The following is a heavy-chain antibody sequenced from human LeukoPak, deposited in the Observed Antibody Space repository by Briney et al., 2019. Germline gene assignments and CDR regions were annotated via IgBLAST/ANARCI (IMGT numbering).Heavy chain of an antibody. D-gene: IGHD1-14*01. J-gene: IGHJ4*02. V-gene: IGHV4-39*01. CDR1: GGSISSDAYY. CDR2: IYYSGST. Sequence: PSETLSLTCTVSGGSISSDAYYWGWIRQPPGKGLEWIANIYYSGSTYYNPSLKSRVTISVDTSKNQFSLKLSSVTAADTSVYYCERSIRLLDNHPDYWGQGTLVTVSS. CDR3: ERSIRLLDNHPDY.